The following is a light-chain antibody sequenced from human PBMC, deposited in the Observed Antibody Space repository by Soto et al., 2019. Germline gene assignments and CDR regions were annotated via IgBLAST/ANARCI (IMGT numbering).Light chain of an antibody. CDR3: CAYAESNTWV. Sequence: QSALTQPRSVSGSPGQTVTISCTGTSSDVGGYNYVSWYQQHPGKAPKLMIYDVSNCPSVVPDRFSGSKSRNTASLTSSGLQAEDGAEYYCCAYAESNTWVFGGGTKLTVL. CDR2: DVS. CDR1: SSDVGGYNY. J-gene: IGLJ3*02. V-gene: IGLV2-11*01.